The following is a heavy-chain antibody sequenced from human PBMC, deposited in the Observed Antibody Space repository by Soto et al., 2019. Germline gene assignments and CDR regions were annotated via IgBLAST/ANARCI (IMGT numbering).Heavy chain of an antibody. CDR1: GYTFSSDG. J-gene: IGHJ6*02. V-gene: IGHV1-18*01. CDR2: ISASNGNT. CDR3: ASEPHLINYDCYGMDV. Sequence: QAQLVQSGAEVRKPGASVKVSCKASGYTFSSDGISWVRQAPGQGLEWMAWISASNGNTRYAQNFQGRVTMTTETSTSTAYMDLRSLRSDDTAVYSGASEPHLINYDCYGMDVWGQGTTVTVSS.